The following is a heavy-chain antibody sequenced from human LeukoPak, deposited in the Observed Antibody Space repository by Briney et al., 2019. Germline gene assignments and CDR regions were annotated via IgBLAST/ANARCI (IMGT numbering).Heavy chain of an antibody. Sequence: GGSLRLSCAASGFTFSSYGMHWVRQAPGKGLEWVAFIRHDGSNKYYADSVRGRFTISRDNSKNTLYLQMNSLRAEDTAVYYCAKGRVPAANYWGQGTLVTVSS. V-gene: IGHV3-30*02. D-gene: IGHD2-2*01. CDR3: AKGRVPAANY. CDR1: GFTFSSYG. J-gene: IGHJ4*02. CDR2: IRHDGSNK.